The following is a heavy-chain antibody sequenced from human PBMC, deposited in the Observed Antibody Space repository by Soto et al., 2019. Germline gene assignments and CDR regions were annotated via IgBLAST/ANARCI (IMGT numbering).Heavy chain of an antibody. CDR3: AREKIIIGCYVAASFDS. Sequence: ASVKVSCKASGYTFTSYGISWVRQAPGQGLEWMGWISAYNGNTNYAQKLQGRVTMTTDTSTSTAYMELRSLRSDDTAVYYCAREKIIIGCYVAASFDSWGQGTLVTSPQ. CDR1: GYTFTSYG. D-gene: IGHD3-16*01. J-gene: IGHJ4*02. V-gene: IGHV1-18*01. CDR2: ISAYNGNT.